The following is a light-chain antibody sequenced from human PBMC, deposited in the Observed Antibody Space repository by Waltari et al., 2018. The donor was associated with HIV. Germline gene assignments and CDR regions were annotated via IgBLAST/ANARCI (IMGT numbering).Light chain of an antibody. V-gene: IGKV2-24*01. Sequence: EIVMTQSPLSSPVTLGQPASISCSSSRSLLHSDGNTYLSWLHQRPGQPPRLLIYRISNRFSGVPDRFSGSGEGTDYTLKISSVEAEDVGVYYCLQATQYPHTFGQGTKLEIK. CDR1: RSLLHSDGNTY. CDR2: RIS. J-gene: IGKJ2*01. CDR3: LQATQYPHT.